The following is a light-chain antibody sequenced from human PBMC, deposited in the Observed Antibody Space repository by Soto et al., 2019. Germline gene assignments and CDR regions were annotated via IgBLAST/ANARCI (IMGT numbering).Light chain of an antibody. CDR1: QSVSSN. Sequence: EIVMTQSAATLSVSQGERATLSCRASQSVSSNLAWYQQKPGQAPRLLIYGASTRATGIPARFSGSGSGTEFTLTISSLQSEDFAVYYCQQYNNWPPVTFGQGTKVDIK. CDR2: GAS. J-gene: IGKJ1*01. CDR3: QQYNNWPPVT. V-gene: IGKV3-15*01.